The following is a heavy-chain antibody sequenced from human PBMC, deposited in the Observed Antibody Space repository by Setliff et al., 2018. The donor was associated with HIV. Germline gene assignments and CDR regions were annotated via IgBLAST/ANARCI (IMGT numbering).Heavy chain of an antibody. J-gene: IGHJ6*02. CDR3: ARSWPLDIVVVVAATLDYYGMDV. V-gene: IGHV1-3*01. CDR1: GYTFTSYH. D-gene: IGHD2-15*01. Sequence: ASVKVSCKASGYTFTSYHMHWVRQAPGQRLEWMGWVNAANGYTKYSQKFQGRVTITRDTSANTAYMELSSLRSEDTAVYYCARSWPLDIVVVVAATLDYYGMDVWGQGTTVTVSS. CDR2: VNAANGYT.